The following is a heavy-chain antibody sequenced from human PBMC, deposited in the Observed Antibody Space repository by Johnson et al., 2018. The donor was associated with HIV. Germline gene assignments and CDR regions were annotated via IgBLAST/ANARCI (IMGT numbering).Heavy chain of an antibody. CDR2: ISGSGGST. CDR1: GFTFSSCG. J-gene: IGHJ3*01. Sequence: VQLVESGGGVVQPGRSLRLSCAASGFTFSSCGMHWVRQAPGKGLEWVSAISGSGGSTYYADSVKGRFTISRDNSKNTLYLQMNSLRPEDTAVYYCAKDGGSYGGAFDAWGQGTMVTVSS. V-gene: IGHV3-23*04. D-gene: IGHD1-26*01. CDR3: AKDGGSYGGAFDA.